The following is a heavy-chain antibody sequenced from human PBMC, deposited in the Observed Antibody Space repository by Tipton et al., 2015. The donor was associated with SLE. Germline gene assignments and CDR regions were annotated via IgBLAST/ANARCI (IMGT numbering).Heavy chain of an antibody. D-gene: IGHD3-10*01. V-gene: IGHV4-59*11. CDR3: ARFTYYSGSVDY. Sequence: TLSLTCTVSGVSINSHYWTWIRQPPGKGLEWIGFIHHSGNTKYNTSLESRVTMSIDTSKNQFSLKLRSVTAADTAVYYCARFTYYSGSVDYWGQGMLVTVSS. J-gene: IGHJ4*02. CDR2: IHHSGNT. CDR1: GVSINSHY.